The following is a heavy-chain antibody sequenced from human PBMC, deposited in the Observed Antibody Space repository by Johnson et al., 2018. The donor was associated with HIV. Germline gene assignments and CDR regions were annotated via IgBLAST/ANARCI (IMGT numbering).Heavy chain of an antibody. CDR1: GFTFSSYE. CDR3: ARRGRRADDAFDI. Sequence: QVQLVESGGGVVQPGGSLRLSCAASGFTFSSYEMNWVRQAPGKGLEWVAVISYDGTKKYYADSVKGRFTISRDNSKNTLYLQMNSLRAEDTAVYYCARRGRRADDAFDIWGQGTMVTVSS. CDR2: ISYDGTKK. D-gene: IGHD3-16*01. V-gene: IGHV3-30-3*01. J-gene: IGHJ3*02.